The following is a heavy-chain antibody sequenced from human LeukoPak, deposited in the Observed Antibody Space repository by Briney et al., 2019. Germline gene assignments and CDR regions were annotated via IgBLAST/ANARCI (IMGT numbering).Heavy chain of an antibody. CDR2: IFYSGRT. D-gene: IGHD2-15*01. CDR1: GGSISSYY. J-gene: IGHJ4*02. V-gene: IGHV4-59*12. Sequence: PSETLSPTCSVSGGSISSYYWSWIRQPPGKGLEWIGYIFYSGRTSYNLSLKSRVTLSVDTSKNQFSLKLSSVTAADTAVYYCARRGSAYWGQGTLVTVSS. CDR3: ARRGSAY.